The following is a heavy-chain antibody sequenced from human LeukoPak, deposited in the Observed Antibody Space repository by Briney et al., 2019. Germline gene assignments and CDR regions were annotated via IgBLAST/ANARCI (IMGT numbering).Heavy chain of an antibody. CDR3: AKSNWNDDFLDY. CDR2: ISPKSGGI. V-gene: IGHV1-2*02. D-gene: IGHD1-1*01. CDR1: GGTFSSYA. Sequence: ASVKVSCKASGGTFSSYAISWVRQAPGQGLEWMGWISPKSGGIHYAQKFQGRVTMTRDTSITTAYMELSGLRSDDTAVYYCAKSNWNDDFLDYWGQGTLITVSS. J-gene: IGHJ4*02.